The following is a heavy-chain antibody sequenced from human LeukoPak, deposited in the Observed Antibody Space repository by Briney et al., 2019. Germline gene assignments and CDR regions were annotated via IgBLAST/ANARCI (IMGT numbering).Heavy chain of an antibody. CDR2: IYYSGST. D-gene: IGHD6-19*01. Sequence: SETLSLTCTVSGGSLSSGGYYWSWIRQHPGKGLEWIGYIYYSGSTYYNPSLKSRVTISVDTSKNQFSLKLSSVTAADTSVYYCARLVAGTGFYYYYGMDVWGQGTTVTVSS. CDR3: ARLVAGTGFYYYYGMDV. CDR1: GGSLSSGGYY. V-gene: IGHV4-31*03. J-gene: IGHJ6*02.